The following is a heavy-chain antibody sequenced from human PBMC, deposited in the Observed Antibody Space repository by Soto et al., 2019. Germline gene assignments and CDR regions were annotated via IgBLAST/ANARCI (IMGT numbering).Heavy chain of an antibody. J-gene: IGHJ5*02. Sequence: QVQLVESGGGVVQPGRSLRLSCAASGFTFSSYGMHWVRQAPGKGLEWVAVISFDGTNKYSADSVRGRFTISRDNSKNTLYLQMNSLRDEDTAVYYCAKDVGVGELRVHWFDLWGQGTLVTVSS. V-gene: IGHV3-30*18. CDR1: GFTFSSYG. CDR3: AKDVGVGELRVHWFDL. CDR2: ISFDGTNK. D-gene: IGHD3-10*01.